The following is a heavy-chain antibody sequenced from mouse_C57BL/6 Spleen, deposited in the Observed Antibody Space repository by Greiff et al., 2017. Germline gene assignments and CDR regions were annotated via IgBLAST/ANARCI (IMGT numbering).Heavy chain of an antibody. CDR3: ARGTGYYFYWYFDV. CDR1: GFTFSSYA. D-gene: IGHD2-3*01. CDR2: ISDGGSYT. Sequence: EVKVVESGGGLVKPGGSLKLSCAASGFTFSSYAMSWVRQTPEKRLEWVATISDGGSYTYYPDNVKGRFTISRDNAKNNLYLQMSHLKSEDTAMYYCARGTGYYFYWYFDVWGTGTTVTVSS. J-gene: IGHJ1*03. V-gene: IGHV5-4*03.